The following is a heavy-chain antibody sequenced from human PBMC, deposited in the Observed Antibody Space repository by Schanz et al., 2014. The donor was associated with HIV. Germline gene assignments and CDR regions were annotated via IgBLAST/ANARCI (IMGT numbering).Heavy chain of an antibody. Sequence: EVQVVESGGGSVQPGGSLRLSCAASGFTFSNFAMSWVRQAPGKGLEWVSSISGSGVSTFYAGSVKGRFAISRDKSKNTLYLQMTTLRTEDTAVYYCAKPEYDSRGNSQSHFDSWGQGTLVTVSS. CDR2: ISGSGVST. CDR1: GFTFSNFA. D-gene: IGHD3-22*01. CDR3: AKPEYDSRGNSQSHFDS. J-gene: IGHJ4*02. V-gene: IGHV3-23*04.